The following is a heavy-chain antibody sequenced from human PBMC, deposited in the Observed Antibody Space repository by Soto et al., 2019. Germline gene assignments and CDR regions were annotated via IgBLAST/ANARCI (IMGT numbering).Heavy chain of an antibody. V-gene: IGHV1-46*01. J-gene: IGHJ6*02. Sequence: QVQLVQSGAEVKKPGASVKVSCKASGYTFTSYYMHWVRQAPGQGLEWMGIINPSGGSTSYAQKFQGRVTMTRDTSTSTVYMELSSLRSEDTAVYYCARESRITIFGVVISGSMDVWGQGTTVTVSS. CDR2: INPSGGST. CDR1: GYTFTSYY. D-gene: IGHD3-3*01. CDR3: ARESRITIFGVVISGSMDV.